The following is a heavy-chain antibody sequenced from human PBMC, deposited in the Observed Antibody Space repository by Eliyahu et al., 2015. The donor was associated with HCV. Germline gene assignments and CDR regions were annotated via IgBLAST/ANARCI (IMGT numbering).Heavy chain of an antibody. J-gene: IGHJ4*02. CDR1: GXSLSGHY. CDR2: INDSGRN. D-gene: IGHD3-10*01. CDR3: ARGRRQRSGELPPDS. Sequence: QVQLQQWGAGLLKPSETLSLTCAVYGXSLSGHYCTWIRQPPGKGLEWIGEINDSGRNNYNPSLKSRVTMSVDKSMRQFSLKLTSVTAADTALYFCARGRRQRSGELPPDSWGQGTLVXVSS. V-gene: IGHV4-34*02.